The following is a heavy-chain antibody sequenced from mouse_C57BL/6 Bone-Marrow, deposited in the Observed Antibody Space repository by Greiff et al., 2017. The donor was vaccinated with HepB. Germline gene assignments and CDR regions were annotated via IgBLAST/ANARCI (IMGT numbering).Heavy chain of an antibody. CDR1: GFNIKDDY. J-gene: IGHJ4*01. CDR2: IDPENGDT. D-gene: IGHD2-5*01. V-gene: IGHV14-4*01. CDR3: TTGYSIYYAMDY. Sequence: VQLQQSGAELMRPGASVKLSCTASGFNIKDDYMHWVKQRPEQGLEWIGWIDPENGDTEYASKFQGKATITADTSSNTAYLQLSSLTSEDTAVYYCTTGYSIYYAMDYWGQGTSVTVSS.